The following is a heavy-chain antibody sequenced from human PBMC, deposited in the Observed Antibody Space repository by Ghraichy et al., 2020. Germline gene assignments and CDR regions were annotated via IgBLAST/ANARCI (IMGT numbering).Heavy chain of an antibody. V-gene: IGHV3-43*01. CDR1: GFTFEDYS. Sequence: GESLNISCAASGFTFEDYSMHWVRQAPGKGLEWVSRISWDGEITYYAESVKGRFTISRDNSKNSLYLQMNSLRSEDTALYYCARDLFRGDGYNFIYYSGMDVWGQGTTVTVSS. CDR3: ARDLFRGDGYNFIYYSGMDV. J-gene: IGHJ6*02. D-gene: IGHD5-24*01. CDR2: ISWDGEIT.